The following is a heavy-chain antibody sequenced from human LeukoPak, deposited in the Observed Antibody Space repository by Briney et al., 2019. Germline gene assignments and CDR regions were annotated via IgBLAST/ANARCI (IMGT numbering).Heavy chain of an antibody. V-gene: IGHV1-2*02. Sequence: ASVKVSCKASGYTFTDYYIHWVRQAPGQGLEWMGWINPNSGGTNYAQKFQGRVTMTRDTSISTAYMELSRLTSDDTAVYYCARDAIVRDYSNSDYWGQGTLVTVSS. CDR2: INPNSGGT. CDR1: GYTFTDYY. CDR3: ARDAIVRDYSNSDY. J-gene: IGHJ4*02. D-gene: IGHD4-11*01.